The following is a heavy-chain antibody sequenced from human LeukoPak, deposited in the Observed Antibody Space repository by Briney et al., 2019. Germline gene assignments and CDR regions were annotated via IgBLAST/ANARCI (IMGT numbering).Heavy chain of an antibody. D-gene: IGHD5-12*01. CDR3: ARLNVDIVATTSYFFDY. J-gene: IGHJ4*02. V-gene: IGHV3-7*01. Sequence: PGGSLRLSCAASGFTFTSYWMIWVRQAPGKGLEWVADINQDGSDKYYVDSMKGRFTISRDNAKNSLYLQMNSLRAEDTAVYYCARLNVDIVATTSYFFDYWGQGSLVTVSS. CDR2: INQDGSDK. CDR1: GFTFTSYW.